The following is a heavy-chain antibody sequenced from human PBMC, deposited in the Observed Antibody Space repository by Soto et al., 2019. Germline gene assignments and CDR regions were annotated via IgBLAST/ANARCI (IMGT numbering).Heavy chain of an antibody. V-gene: IGHV4-59*12. J-gene: IGHJ4*02. Sequence: SETLSLTCTVSGGSISSYYWSWIRQPPGKGLEWIGYIYYSGSTNYNPSLKSRVTISVDTSKNQFSLKLSSVTAADTAVYYCARGLRQGDLEVFDYWGQGTLVTVSS. CDR3: ARGLRQGDLEVFDY. D-gene: IGHD2-21*02. CDR2: IYYSGST. CDR1: GGSISSYY.